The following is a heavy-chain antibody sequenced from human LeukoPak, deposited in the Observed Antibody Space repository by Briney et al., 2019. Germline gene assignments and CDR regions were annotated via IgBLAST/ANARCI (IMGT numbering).Heavy chain of an antibody. CDR2: INHGGST. V-gene: IGHV4-34*01. D-gene: IGHD2-15*01. J-gene: IGHJ4*02. Sequence: SETLSLTCAVYGGSFSGYYWSWLRQPPGKGLEWIGEINHGGSTNYNPSLKSRVTMSVDTSKNQVSLKVTSVTAADTAVYYCARGPNCSGGSCYSPAFDYWGQGTLVTVSS. CDR3: ARGPNCSGGSCYSPAFDY. CDR1: GGSFSGYY.